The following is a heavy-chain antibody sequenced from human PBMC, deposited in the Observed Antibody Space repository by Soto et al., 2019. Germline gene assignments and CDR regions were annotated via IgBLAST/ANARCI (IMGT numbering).Heavy chain of an antibody. J-gene: IGHJ6*02. CDR2: LGAADDP. CDR1: GFTLSAYD. D-gene: IGHD2-15*01. V-gene: IGHV3-13*05. Sequence: GGSLRLSCAASGFTLSAYDMHWVRQAEGKGLEWVSALGAADDPYYLVSVKGRFTISRENAENSLYPQMNNLRAGDTAVYYCARAYSGRLPRRADYYYAMDVWGQGTTVTVSS. CDR3: ARAYSGRLPRRADYYYAMDV.